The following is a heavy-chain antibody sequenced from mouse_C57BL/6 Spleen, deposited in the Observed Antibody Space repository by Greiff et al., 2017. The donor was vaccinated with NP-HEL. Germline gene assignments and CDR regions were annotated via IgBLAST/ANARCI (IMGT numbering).Heavy chain of an antibody. CDR3: TWGLLRYWYFDV. CDR2: IRLKSDNYAT. J-gene: IGHJ1*03. Sequence: EVQVVESGGGLVQPGGSMKLSCVASGFTFSNYWMNWVRQSPEKGLEWVAQIRLKSDNYATHYAESVKGRFTISRDDSKSSVYLQMNNLRAEDTGIYYCTWGLLRYWYFDVWGTGTTVTVSS. V-gene: IGHV6-3*01. D-gene: IGHD2-3*01. CDR1: GFTFSNYW.